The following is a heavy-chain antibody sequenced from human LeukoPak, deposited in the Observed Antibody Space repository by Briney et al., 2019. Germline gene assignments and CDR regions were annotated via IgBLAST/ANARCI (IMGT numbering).Heavy chain of an antibody. V-gene: IGHV1-2*02. CDR3: ARDGRIRLQRSQLSPVNWFDP. Sequence: GASVKVSCKASGYTFTGYYMHWVRQAPGQGLEWMGWINPNSGGTNYAQKFQGRVTMTRDTSISTAYMELSRLRSDDTAVYYCARDGRIRLQRSQLSPVNWFDPWGQGTLVTVSS. J-gene: IGHJ5*02. CDR2: INPNSGGT. D-gene: IGHD4-11*01. CDR1: GYTFTGYY.